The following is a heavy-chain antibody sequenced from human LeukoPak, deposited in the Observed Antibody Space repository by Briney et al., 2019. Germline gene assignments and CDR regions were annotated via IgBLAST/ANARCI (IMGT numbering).Heavy chain of an antibody. J-gene: IGHJ1*01. CDR3: ARGRPWLVLRGGGQYFQH. V-gene: IGHV1-2*04. D-gene: IGHD6-19*01. CDR2: INPNSGGT. Sequence: GASVKVSCKASGYTFTGYYMRWVRQAPGQGLEWLGWINPNSGGTNYAQKFQGWVTMTRDTSISTAYMELSRPRSDDTAVYYCARGRPWLVLRGGGQYFQHWGQGTLVTVSS. CDR1: GYTFTGYY.